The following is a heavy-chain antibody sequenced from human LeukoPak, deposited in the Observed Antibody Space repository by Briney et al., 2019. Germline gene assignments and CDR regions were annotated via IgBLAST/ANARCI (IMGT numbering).Heavy chain of an antibody. Sequence: AAVKVSFKASGYTFTSYGISWVRQAPGQGREGMGWISAYNCKTHYAQKLKGRVTMTTDTSTSTAYMELRSLRSDDTAVYYCARDVELRYFDWFNYYYGMDVWGQGTTVTVSS. CDR2: ISAYNCKT. CDR1: GYTFTSYG. J-gene: IGHJ6*01. CDR3: ARDVELRYFDWFNYYYGMDV. V-gene: IGHV1-18*01. D-gene: IGHD3-9*01.